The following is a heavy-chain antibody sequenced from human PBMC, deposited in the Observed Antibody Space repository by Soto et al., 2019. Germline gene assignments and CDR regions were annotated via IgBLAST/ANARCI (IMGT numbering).Heavy chain of an antibody. CDR1: GDSVSSGADY. V-gene: IGHV4-61*08. CDR3: ARVKRSTSRLDP. J-gene: IGHJ5*02. Sequence: ASETLSLTCSVSGDSVSSGADYWSWIRQPPGKGLEWIGYVYYSGSTSYNPSLETGVTISVDTSKNQFSLKLTSVTPADTAIYYCARVKRSTSRLDPWGQGTLVTVSS. CDR2: VYYSGST. D-gene: IGHD1-26*01.